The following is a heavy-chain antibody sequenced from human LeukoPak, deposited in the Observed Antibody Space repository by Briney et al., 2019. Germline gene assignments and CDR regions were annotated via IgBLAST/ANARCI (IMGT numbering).Heavy chain of an antibody. J-gene: IGHJ6*03. CDR1: GGSISSYY. CDR2: IYYSGST. D-gene: IGHD2-15*01. CDR3: ARLVGSFYMDV. Sequence: SETLSLTCTVSGGSISSYYWSWLRQPPGKGLEWIGYIYYSGSTNYNSSLKSRVTISVDTSKNQFSLKLSSVTAADTAVYYCARLVGSFYMDVWGKGTTVTVSS. V-gene: IGHV4-59*01.